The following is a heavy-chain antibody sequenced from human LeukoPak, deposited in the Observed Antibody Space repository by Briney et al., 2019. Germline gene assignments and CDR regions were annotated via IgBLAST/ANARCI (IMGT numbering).Heavy chain of an antibody. Sequence: GGSLRLSCAASGFTVSSNYMSWVRQAPGKGLEWVSVIYSGGGTYYADSVKGRFTISRDNSTNTLYLQMNSLRAEDTAVYYCTKAVRYSSGWYFFDYWGQGTQDTVSS. V-gene: IGHV3-53*01. D-gene: IGHD6-19*01. CDR1: GFTVSSNY. CDR3: TKAVRYSSGWYFFDY. CDR2: IYSGGGT. J-gene: IGHJ4*02.